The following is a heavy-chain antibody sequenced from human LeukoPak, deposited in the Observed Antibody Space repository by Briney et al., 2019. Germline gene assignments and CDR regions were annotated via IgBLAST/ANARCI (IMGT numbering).Heavy chain of an antibody. CDR1: GFSFSSSG. D-gene: IGHD1-14*01. CDR3: ATETIGRHYDY. J-gene: IGHJ4*02. CDR2: IGSTGTDR. Sequence: GGSLRLSCTASGFSFSSSGINWVRQAPGKGLEWVSSIGSTGTDRYYADSVKGRFTISRDNAKNSLYLQMNSLRAEDTAVYYCATETIGRHYDYWGQGTLLTVSS. V-gene: IGHV3-21*01.